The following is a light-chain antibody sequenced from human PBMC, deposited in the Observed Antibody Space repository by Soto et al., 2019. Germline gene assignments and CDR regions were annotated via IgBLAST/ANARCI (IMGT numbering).Light chain of an antibody. CDR3: QQRTNWLT. Sequence: ESGFKQSPATMSLSPGERATLSCWASQNVSTYLAWYQQKPGQAPRLLIYDASNRATGIPARFSGSGSGTDFTLTISSLEPEDFAVYYCQQRTNWLTFGPGTKVDIK. V-gene: IGKV3-11*01. J-gene: IGKJ3*01. CDR2: DAS. CDR1: QNVSTY.